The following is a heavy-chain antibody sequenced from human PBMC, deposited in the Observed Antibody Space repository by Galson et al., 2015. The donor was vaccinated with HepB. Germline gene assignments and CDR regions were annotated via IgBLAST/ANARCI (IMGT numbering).Heavy chain of an antibody. CDR2: IIPALGMS. D-gene: IGHD2-15*01. CDR1: GGSFKIYS. CDR3: ARERCSRASCFLYYYYYGMDI. J-gene: IGHJ6*02. Sequence: SVKVSCKASGGSFKIYSIAWVRQAPGEGLEWLGRIIPALGMSNYAQKFQGRVTITADKRRDTVYMEMSSLRSDDTAVYYCARERCSRASCFLYYYYYGMDIWGQGTTVIVSS. V-gene: IGHV1-69*04.